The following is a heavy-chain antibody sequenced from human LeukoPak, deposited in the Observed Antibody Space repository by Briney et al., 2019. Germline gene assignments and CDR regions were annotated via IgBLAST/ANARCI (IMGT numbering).Heavy chain of an antibody. J-gene: IGHJ4*02. CDR1: GFTFSSYA. CDR2: ISSNGGST. Sequence: GGSLRLSCAASGFTFSSYAMHWVRQAPGKGLEYVSAISSNGGSTYYANSVKGRFTISRDNSKNTLYLQMGSLRAEDMAVYYCARLFGGVTTFDYWGQGALVTVS. V-gene: IGHV3-64*01. D-gene: IGHD2-8*02. CDR3: ARLFGGVTTFDY.